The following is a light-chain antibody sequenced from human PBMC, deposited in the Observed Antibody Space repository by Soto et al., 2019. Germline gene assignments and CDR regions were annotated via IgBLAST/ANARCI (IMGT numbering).Light chain of an antibody. CDR1: SSDVGSYNL. J-gene: IGLJ1*01. CDR2: EVN. CDR3: FSYAGDSVYV. Sequence: QSALTRPASVSGSAGQSITISCTGTSSDVGSYNLVSWYQQYSGKAPKLLIYEVNKRPSGVSDRFSGSKSGNTASLTISGLQAEDEADYYCFSYAGDSVYVFGTGTKVTVL. V-gene: IGLV2-23*02.